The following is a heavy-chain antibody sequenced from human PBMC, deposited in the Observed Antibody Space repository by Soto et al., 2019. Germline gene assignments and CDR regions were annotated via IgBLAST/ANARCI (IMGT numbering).Heavy chain of an antibody. J-gene: IGHJ4*02. CDR1: GVTFSRYG. D-gene: IGHD1-26*01. V-gene: IGHV3-23*01. Sequence: EVQVLESGGGLVQPGGSLRVSCAASGVTFSRYGMNWVRQAPGKGLEWVSGVRSDGDTTYNADSVKARFTVSRYNFRNPVELQMNNLRVEDTAVYYCAKGKGVGATPDGANCWGQGTLVTVSP. CDR2: VRSDGDTT. CDR3: AKGKGVGATPDGANC.